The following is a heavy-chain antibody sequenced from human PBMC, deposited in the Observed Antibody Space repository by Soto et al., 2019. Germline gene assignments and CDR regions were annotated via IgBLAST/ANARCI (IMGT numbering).Heavy chain of an antibody. Sequence: PGGSLRLACVASGFTFSSYAVHWVRQAPGKGLEWVAVISYDGSNKYYADSVKGRFTISRDNSKNTLYLEMNSLRAEDTAVYYCARDVYYYDSSGYSYYFDYWGQGTLVTVSS. D-gene: IGHD3-22*01. CDR1: GFTFSSYA. J-gene: IGHJ4*02. CDR2: ISYDGSNK. CDR3: ARDVYYYDSSGYSYYFDY. V-gene: IGHV3-30-3*01.